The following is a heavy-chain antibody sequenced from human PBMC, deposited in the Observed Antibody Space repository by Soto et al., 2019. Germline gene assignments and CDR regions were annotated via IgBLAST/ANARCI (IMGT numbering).Heavy chain of an antibody. CDR3: ARSGGGSGWL. J-gene: IGHJ4*02. D-gene: IGHD6-19*01. CDR2: IYYTGST. Sequence: SETLSLTCTVSGDSVSSGAKYWSWIRQPPGKALEWIAYIYYTGSTNYNPSLRSRVTISRDTSKNQFSLKMTSVTAEDTAVYYCARSGGGSGWLGGQGTLVTVSS. V-gene: IGHV4-61*08. CDR1: GDSVSSGAKY.